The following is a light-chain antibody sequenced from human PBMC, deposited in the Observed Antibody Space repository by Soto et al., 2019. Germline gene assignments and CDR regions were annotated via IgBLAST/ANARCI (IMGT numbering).Light chain of an antibody. Sequence: EIVMTQSPATLSVSPGERATLSCRASQSISSNLAWYQQKLGQAPRLLIYRASTRATGIPARFSGSGSGTEFTLTISSLQSEDFALYYCQEYNTWPWTFGQGTKVDI. CDR3: QEYNTWPWT. CDR2: RAS. CDR1: QSISSN. V-gene: IGKV3-15*01. J-gene: IGKJ1*01.